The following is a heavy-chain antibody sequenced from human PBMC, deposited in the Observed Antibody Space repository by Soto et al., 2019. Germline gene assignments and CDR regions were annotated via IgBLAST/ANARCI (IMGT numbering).Heavy chain of an antibody. Sequence: EVQLVESGGGLVQPGGSLRLSCAASGFTFSDYYMDWVRQLPGKGLEWVGRTRNKANSYTTEYAPSVKGRFTISRHDSEDSMLLQLNSLKTEDPAVYYCARDTGGSYDFWGQGALVTVSS. D-gene: IGHD1-26*01. CDR3: ARDTGGSYDF. CDR2: TRNKANSYTT. V-gene: IGHV3-72*01. CDR1: GFTFSDYY. J-gene: IGHJ4*02.